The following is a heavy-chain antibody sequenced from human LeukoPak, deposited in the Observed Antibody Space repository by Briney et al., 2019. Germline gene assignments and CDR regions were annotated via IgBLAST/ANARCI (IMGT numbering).Heavy chain of an antibody. J-gene: IGHJ4*02. D-gene: IGHD2-15*01. V-gene: IGHV1-3*01. CDR3: ARVDNCSGGSCYSGLMAY. Sequence: GASVKVSCKASGYTFTSYAMHWVRQAPGQRLEWMGWINASNGNTKYSQEFQGRVTITRDTSASTAYMELRSLRSDDTAVYYCARVDNCSGGSCYSGLMAYWGQGTLATVSS. CDR2: INASNGNT. CDR1: GYTFTSYA.